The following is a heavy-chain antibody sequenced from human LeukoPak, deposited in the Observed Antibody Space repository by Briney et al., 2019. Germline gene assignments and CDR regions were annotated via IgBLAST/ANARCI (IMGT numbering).Heavy chain of an antibody. D-gene: IGHD6-13*01. CDR3: AKDAAGPEY. CDR1: GLTFSDYS. Sequence: GGSLRLSCAVSGLTFSDYSMTWVRQAPGKGLFWVSGISAVGGSTYYADSVKGRFTISRDNSRNTLYLQMNSLSAEDTAVYYCAKDAAGPEYWGQGTLVTVSS. J-gene: IGHJ4*02. V-gene: IGHV3-23*01. CDR2: ISAVGGST.